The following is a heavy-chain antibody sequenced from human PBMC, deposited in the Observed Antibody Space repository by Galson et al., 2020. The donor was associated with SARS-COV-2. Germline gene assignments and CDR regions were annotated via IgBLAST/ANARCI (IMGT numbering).Heavy chain of an antibody. D-gene: IGHD5-18*01. V-gene: IGHV4-39*01. J-gene: IGHJ4*02. CDR2: IYYSGST. CDR3: ARHRRGYRYDDLDY. CDR1: GVSISSSSYY. Sequence: ETSETLSLTCTVSGVSISSSSYYWGWIRQPPGKGLEWIGSIYYSGSTYYNPSLKSRVTISVDTSKNQFSLKLSSVTAADTAVYYCARHRRGYRYDDLDYWGQGTLVTVSS.